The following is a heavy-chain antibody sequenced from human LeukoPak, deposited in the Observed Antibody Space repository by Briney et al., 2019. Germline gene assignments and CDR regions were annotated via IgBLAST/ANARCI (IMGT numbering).Heavy chain of an antibody. CDR1: GFTFSNYA. CDR3: AKESWFGEPSLDH. CDR2: INARATSP. V-gene: IGHV3-23*01. D-gene: IGHD3-10*01. J-gene: IGHJ4*02. Sequence: GGSLRLSCAASGFTFSNYAMSWVRQPPGKGLEWLASINARATSPYYADSVKGRFVISRDNSENTLHLQMTSLRADDTAVYYCAKESWFGEPSLDHWGQGAPVTVSA.